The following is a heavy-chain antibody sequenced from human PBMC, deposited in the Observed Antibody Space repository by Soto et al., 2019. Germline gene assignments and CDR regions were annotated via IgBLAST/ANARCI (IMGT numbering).Heavy chain of an antibody. CDR3: ARDPSPYDSSGYYDY. D-gene: IGHD3-22*01. J-gene: IGHJ4*02. CDR1: GYTFTGYY. Sequence: ASVKVSCKSSGYTFTGYYMHWVRQAPGQGLEWMGWINPNSGATNYAQKFQGWVTMTRDTSISTAYMELSRLKSDDTAVYYCARDPSPYDSSGYYDYWGQGTLVTVSS. V-gene: IGHV1-2*04. CDR2: INPNSGAT.